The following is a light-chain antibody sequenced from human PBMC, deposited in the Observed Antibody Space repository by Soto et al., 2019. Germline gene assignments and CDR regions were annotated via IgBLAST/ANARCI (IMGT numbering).Light chain of an antibody. V-gene: IGKV1-5*01. J-gene: IGKJ5*01. CDR3: QQYNSYSIT. CDR2: DAS. Sequence: EIQMTQSPASLSASVGDGVTITCLASQSISSWLAWYQQKPGKAPKLLIYDASSLESGVPSRFSGSGSGTEFTLTISSLQPDDFATYYCQQYNSYSITFGQGTRLEIK. CDR1: QSISSW.